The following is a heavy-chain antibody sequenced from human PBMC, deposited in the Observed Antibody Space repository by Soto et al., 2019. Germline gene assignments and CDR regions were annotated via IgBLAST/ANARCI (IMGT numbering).Heavy chain of an antibody. D-gene: IGHD3-22*01. Sequence: EVQLVESGGGLVQPGGSLRLSCAASGFTVSNKYMSWVRQAPGKGLECVSFIYSGNTTYYADSVKGRFTISRDHSKNTLYLQMDSLRAEDTAVYYCAGGRGYYDTHGYSGYYFDSWGQGTLVTVTS. CDR3: AGGRGYYDTHGYSGYYFDS. CDR2: IYSGNTT. CDR1: GFTVSNKY. J-gene: IGHJ4*02. V-gene: IGHV3-53*01.